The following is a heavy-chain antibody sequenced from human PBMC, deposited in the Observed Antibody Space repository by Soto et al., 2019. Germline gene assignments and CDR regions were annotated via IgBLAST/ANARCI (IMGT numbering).Heavy chain of an antibody. CDR1: GLTIDTYW. V-gene: IGHV3-7*05. D-gene: IGHD1-1*01. J-gene: IGHJ4*02. CDR2: IKYDDSEK. Sequence: EVQLVESGGDSVQPGGSLRLSCLVSGLTIDTYWMGWVRQFPDKGLEWVANIKYDDSEKPYMDSVEGRFTISRDNAKNTLFLQMNRVRVEYTAVYYCAAWSRSHWFDYWGRGTLVTVSS. CDR3: AAWSRSHWFDY.